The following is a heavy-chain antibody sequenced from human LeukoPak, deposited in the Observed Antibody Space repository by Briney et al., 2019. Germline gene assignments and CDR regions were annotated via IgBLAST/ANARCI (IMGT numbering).Heavy chain of an antibody. J-gene: IGHJ6*02. D-gene: IGHD5-12*01. CDR3: AREGCGYDCYYYCGMDV. V-gene: IGHV4-30-4*01. Sequence: TSGTLSLTCTVSGGSISSGDYYWSRIRQPPGKGLEWIGYIYYSGSTYYNPSLKSRVTISVDTSKNQFSLKLSSVTAADTAVYYCAREGCGYDCYYYCGMDVWGQGTTVTVSS. CDR2: IYYSGST. CDR1: GGSISSGDYY.